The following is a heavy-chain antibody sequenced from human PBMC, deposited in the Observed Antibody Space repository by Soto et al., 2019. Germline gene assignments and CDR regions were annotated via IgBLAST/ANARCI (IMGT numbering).Heavy chain of an antibody. CDR3: ARLPVTTGYVHLANFDY. V-gene: IGHV1-69*12. D-gene: IGHD4-17*01. J-gene: IGHJ4*02. Sequence: QVQLVQSGAEVKKPGSSVKVSCKASGGTFSSFAISWVRQAPGQGLEWMGGIIPIFGTANYAQKFQGRVTITADESTSTAYMELSSLRSEDTAVYYCARLPVTTGYVHLANFDYWGQGTLVTVSS. CDR1: GGTFSSFA. CDR2: IIPIFGTA.